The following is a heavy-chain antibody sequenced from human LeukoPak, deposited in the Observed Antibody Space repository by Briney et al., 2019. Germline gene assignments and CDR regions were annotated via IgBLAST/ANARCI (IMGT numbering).Heavy chain of an antibody. Sequence: GESLKISCKGSGYSFTSYWIGWVRQMPGKGLEWMGIIYPGDSDTRYSPSFQGQVTISADKSISTAYLQWSSLKASDTAMYYCARHGDDILTGYTGDYWGQGTLVTVSS. D-gene: IGHD3-9*01. CDR1: GYSFTSYW. V-gene: IGHV5-51*01. J-gene: IGHJ4*02. CDR3: ARHGDDILTGYTGDY. CDR2: IYPGDSDT.